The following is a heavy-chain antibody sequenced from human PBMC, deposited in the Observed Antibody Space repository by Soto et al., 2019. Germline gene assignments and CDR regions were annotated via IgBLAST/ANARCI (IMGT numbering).Heavy chain of an antibody. Sequence: PSQTLSLTCAISGESVSSNSAAWNWIRQSPSRGLEWLGRTYYRSKWYNDYAVSVKSRITINPDTSKNQFSLQLNSVTPEDTAVYYCARDKWDSSGWYDAMTGFDYWGQGTLVTVSS. V-gene: IGHV6-1*01. CDR1: GESVSSNSAA. CDR3: ARDKWDSSGWYDAMTGFDY. D-gene: IGHD6-19*01. CDR2: TYYRSKWYN. J-gene: IGHJ4*02.